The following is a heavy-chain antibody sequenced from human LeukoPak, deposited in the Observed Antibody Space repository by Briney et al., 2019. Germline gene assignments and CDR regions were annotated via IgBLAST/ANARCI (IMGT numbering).Heavy chain of an antibody. Sequence: AGGSLRLSCAASGYTFTSYYMHWVRQAPGQGLEWMGIINPSGGSTSYAQKFQGRVTMTRDTSTSTVYMELSSLRSEDTAVYYCARVAPLVGASLQHWGQGTLVTVSS. CDR1: GYTFTSYY. J-gene: IGHJ1*01. CDR2: INPSGGST. CDR3: ARVAPLVGASLQH. V-gene: IGHV1-46*01. D-gene: IGHD1-26*01.